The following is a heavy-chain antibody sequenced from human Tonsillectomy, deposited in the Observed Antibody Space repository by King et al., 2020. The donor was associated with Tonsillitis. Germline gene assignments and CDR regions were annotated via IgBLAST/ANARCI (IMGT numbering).Heavy chain of an antibody. CDR3: AILPWYSASSAKLFDY. D-gene: IGHD3-22*01. CDR1: GFTFSSYG. Sequence: VQLVESGGGLVQPGGSLRLSCAASGFTFSSYGMNWVRQAPGKGLEWDSYINSGSSTIYYADAVKGRFTISRDNARNSLYLQMNSLRAEDTAVYYCAILPWYSASSAKLFDYWGQGTLVTVSS. CDR2: INSGSSTI. V-gene: IGHV3-48*04. J-gene: IGHJ4*02.